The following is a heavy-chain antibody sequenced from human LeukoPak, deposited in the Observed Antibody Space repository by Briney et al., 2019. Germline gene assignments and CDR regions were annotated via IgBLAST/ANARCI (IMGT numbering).Heavy chain of an antibody. V-gene: IGHV3-23*01. CDR3: AKSYRNYDY. CDR2: ITGSGLST. CDR1: GFTFSSYW. J-gene: IGHJ4*02. Sequence: GGSLRLSCVVSGFTFSSYWMTWVRQAPGKGLEWVSSITGSGLSTYYADSVKGRFTTSRDNSKNTLYLQVNSLRVEDTAVYYCAKSYRNYDYWGQGTLVTVSS. D-gene: IGHD4-11*01.